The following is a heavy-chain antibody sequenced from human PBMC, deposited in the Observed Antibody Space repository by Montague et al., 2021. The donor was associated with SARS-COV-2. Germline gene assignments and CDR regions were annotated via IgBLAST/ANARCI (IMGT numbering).Heavy chain of an antibody. D-gene: IGHD3-9*01. Sequence: SETLSLTCSVSGGSISKYYWAWIRQPAGKGPEWIGRIYTSGSSNYNPSLTSRAAMSVDTSKNQFSLKLISVTAADTAVYYCARVRYSDDWTFGSRGQGTLVTVSS. CDR2: IYTSGSS. V-gene: IGHV4-4*07. CDR3: ARVRYSDDWTFGS. J-gene: IGHJ4*02. CDR1: GGSISKYY.